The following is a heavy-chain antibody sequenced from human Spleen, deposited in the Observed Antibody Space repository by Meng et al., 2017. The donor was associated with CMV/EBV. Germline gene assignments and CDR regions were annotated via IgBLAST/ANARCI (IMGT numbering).Heavy chain of an antibody. J-gene: IGHJ4*02. V-gene: IGHV3-21*01. CDR2: ISSSSTYI. CDR3: ARVPKNYDFWSGPSPPDY. D-gene: IGHD3-3*01. CDR1: GFTFSPYS. Sequence: GESLKISCAASGFTFSPYSMNWVRQAPGKGLEWVASISSSSTYIYYVDSVKGRFTISRDNAKNTLYLQMNSLRAEDTAVYYCARVPKNYDFWSGPSPPDYWGQGTLVTVSS.